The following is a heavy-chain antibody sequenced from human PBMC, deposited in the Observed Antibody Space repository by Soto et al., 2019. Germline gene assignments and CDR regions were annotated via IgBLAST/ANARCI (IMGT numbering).Heavy chain of an antibody. V-gene: IGHV5-51*01. CDR1: GHNLTNHW. CDR3: ARGFTGSAGRFDP. Sequence: GESLSISDHGCGHNLTNHWMAWVRPMPGKGLEWMGIIYISDSDIRYSPSFQGHVTISADTSISTAYLQWHSLRASDTAIYYCARGFTGSAGRFDPWGRGTLVTVSS. CDR2: IYISDSDI. J-gene: IGHJ5*02. D-gene: IGHD6-25*01.